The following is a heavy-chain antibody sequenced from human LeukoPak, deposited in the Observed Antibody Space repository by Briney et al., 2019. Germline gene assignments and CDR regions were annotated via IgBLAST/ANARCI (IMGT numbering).Heavy chain of an antibody. CDR1: GYTFTSYG. D-gene: IGHD3-22*01. CDR3: ATAAYYYDSSGTAFDY. CDR2: ISAYNGNT. J-gene: IGHJ4*02. Sequence: GASVKVSCKASGYTFTSYGISWVRQAPGQGLEWMGWISAYNGNTNYAQKLQGRVTMTTDTSTSTAYMELRSLRSDDTAVYSCATAAYYYDSSGTAFDYWGQGTLVTVSS. V-gene: IGHV1-18*01.